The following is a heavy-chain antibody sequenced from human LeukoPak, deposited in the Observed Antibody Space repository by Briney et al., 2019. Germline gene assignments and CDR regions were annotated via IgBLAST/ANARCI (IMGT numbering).Heavy chain of an antibody. Sequence: GGSLRLSCAASGFTFSSYSMNWVRQAPGKGLELVSSISATSSYIYYADSVKSRFTISRDNAKTSLYLQMNSLRAEDTAVYYCARLYDILTGYAFGGVDLWGRGTLVTVSS. CDR2: ISATSSYI. CDR1: GFTFSSYS. V-gene: IGHV3-21*01. CDR3: ARLYDILTGYAFGGVDL. J-gene: IGHJ2*01. D-gene: IGHD3-9*01.